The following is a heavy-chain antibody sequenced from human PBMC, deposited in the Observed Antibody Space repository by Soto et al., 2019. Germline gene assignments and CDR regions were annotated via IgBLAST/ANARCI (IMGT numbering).Heavy chain of an antibody. CDR2: IIPIFGTA. V-gene: IGHV1-69*01. J-gene: IGHJ4*02. D-gene: IGHD3-22*01. CDR1: GGTFSSYA. Sequence: QVQLVQSGAEVKQPGSSVEVSCKASGGTFSSYAISWVRQAPGQGLEWMGGIIPIFGTANYAQKFQGRVTITADESTSTAYMELSSLRSEDTAVYYCARGDDYYDSSGYYSPFDYWGQGTLVTVSS. CDR3: ARGDDYYDSSGYYSPFDY.